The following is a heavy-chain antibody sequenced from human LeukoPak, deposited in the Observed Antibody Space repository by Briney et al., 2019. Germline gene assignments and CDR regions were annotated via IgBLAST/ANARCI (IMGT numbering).Heavy chain of an antibody. CDR1: GFTFSSYW. Sequence: PGGSLRLSCAASGFTFSSYWMSWVRQAPGKGLEWVANIKKDGSEKYYVDSVKGRFTISRDNAKTSLYLQMNSLRAEDTAVYYCARAHHRRVYDYVWGSYPYWGQGTLVTVSS. D-gene: IGHD3-16*02. J-gene: IGHJ4*02. CDR2: IKKDGSEK. V-gene: IGHV3-7*01. CDR3: ARAHHRRVYDYVWGSYPY.